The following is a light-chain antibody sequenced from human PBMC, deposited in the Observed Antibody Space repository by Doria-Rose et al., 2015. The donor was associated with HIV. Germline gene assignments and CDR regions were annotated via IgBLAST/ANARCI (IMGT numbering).Light chain of an antibody. Sequence: SYELMQPPSVSVSPRQTARITCSGDALSKQYAYWYQQKPGQVPLLVIYKDTERPSGIPGRFSGSGSGTTVTLTISGVRAEDEADYYCQSTDSSGTFVIFGGGTKLTGL. V-gene: IGLV3-25*01. J-gene: IGLJ2*01. CDR3: QSTDSSGTFVI. CDR2: KDT. CDR1: ALSKQY.